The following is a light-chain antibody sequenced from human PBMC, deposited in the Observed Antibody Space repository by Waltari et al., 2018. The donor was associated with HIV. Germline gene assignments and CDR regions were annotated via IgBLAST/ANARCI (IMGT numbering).Light chain of an antibody. CDR1: SGSVSARNY. J-gene: IGLJ2*01. CDR2: SKN. V-gene: IGLV8-61*01. Sequence: QTVVTQEPSFSVSPGGTVTLTCGLSSGSVSARNYASCYQQIPCQAPLTLIHSKNTRSSGVPDRFSGSILGNKAALTSTGAQADDESDYYCFLNLGRGIVVFGGGTKLTVL. CDR3: FLNLGRGIVV.